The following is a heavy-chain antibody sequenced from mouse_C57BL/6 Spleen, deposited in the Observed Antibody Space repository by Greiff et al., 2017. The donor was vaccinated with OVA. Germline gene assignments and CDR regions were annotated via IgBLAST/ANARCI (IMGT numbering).Heavy chain of an antibody. CDR1: GYTFTDYN. CDR2: INPNNGGT. J-gene: IGHJ4*01. CDR3: ARFYYGNYYAMDY. Sequence: VQLQQSGPELVKPGASVKIPCKASGYTFTDYNMDWVKQSHGKSLEWIGDINPNNGGTIYNQKFKGKATLTVDKSSSTAYMELRSLTSEDTAVYYCARFYYGNYYAMDYWGQGTSVTVSS. D-gene: IGHD2-1*01. V-gene: IGHV1-18*01.